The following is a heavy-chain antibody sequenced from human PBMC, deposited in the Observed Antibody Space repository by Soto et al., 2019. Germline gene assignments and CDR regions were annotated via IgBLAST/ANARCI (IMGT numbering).Heavy chain of an antibody. CDR2: IIPIFGTA. Sequence: ASVKVSCKASGGTFSSYAISWVRQAPGQGLEWMGGIIPIFGTANYAQKFQGRVTITADESTSTAYMELSSLRSEDTAVYYCARDRDIVATIRLYAFDIWGQGTMVTVSS. D-gene: IGHD5-12*01. V-gene: IGHV1-69*13. J-gene: IGHJ3*02. CDR3: ARDRDIVATIRLYAFDI. CDR1: GGTFSSYA.